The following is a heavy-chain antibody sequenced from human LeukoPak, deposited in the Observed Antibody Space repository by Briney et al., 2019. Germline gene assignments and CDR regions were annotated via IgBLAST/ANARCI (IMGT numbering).Heavy chain of an antibody. J-gene: IGHJ5*02. CDR3: ARSGWSLANCFDP. CDR1: GFTFSSYW. Sequence: PGGSLRLSCAASGFTFSSYWMHWVRQAPGKGRVWGGRINSDGRRTIYADSVKGGVTISRENGKKTLYLQMNSLRAEATGVYYCARSGWSLANCFDPWGQGTLVPVSS. D-gene: IGHD6-19*01. CDR2: INSDGRRT. V-gene: IGHV3-74*01.